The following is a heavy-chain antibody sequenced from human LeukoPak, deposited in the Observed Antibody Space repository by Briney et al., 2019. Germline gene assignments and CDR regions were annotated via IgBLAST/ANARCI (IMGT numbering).Heavy chain of an antibody. J-gene: IGHJ4*02. D-gene: IGHD4-17*01. CDR1: GFTVTSND. CDR2: VYTGGST. Sequence: PGGSLRLSCAASGFTVTSNDLSCGRQAPGKGLEWVSLVYTGGSTYYADSVKGRFSISRDTSKNTLYLQMNSLRAEDTAVYYCAPEPPGDAVTTPAPYDWGQGALVTVSS. V-gene: IGHV3-66*01. CDR3: APEPPGDAVTTPAPYD.